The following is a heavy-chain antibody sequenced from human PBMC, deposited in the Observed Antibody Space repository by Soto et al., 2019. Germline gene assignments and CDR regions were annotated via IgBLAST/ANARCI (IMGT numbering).Heavy chain of an antibody. D-gene: IGHD2-15*01. V-gene: IGHV4-39*01. CDR2: IDYNGVT. CDR1: GGSIYRSGYY. J-gene: IGHJ4*02. CDR3: GKVLVGATGHTDSDS. Sequence: ASETLSLTCTVSGGSIYRSGYYWVWIRHPPGRGLEWIGNIDYNGVTYSNPSLKSRVTISRDTSKNQFSLKLTSVTAADTALYYCGKVLVGATGHTDSDSWGPGTLVTVSS.